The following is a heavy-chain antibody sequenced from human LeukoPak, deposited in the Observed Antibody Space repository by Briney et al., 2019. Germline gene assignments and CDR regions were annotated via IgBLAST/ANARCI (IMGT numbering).Heavy chain of an antibody. CDR3: ARDRGVRGGSYGAWFDP. CDR2: IYTSGST. D-gene: IGHD1-26*01. CDR1: GGSISSYY. V-gene: IGHV4-4*07. Sequence: SETLSLTCTVSGGSISSYYWSWIRQPAGKGLEWIGRIYTSGSTNYNPSLKSRVTMSVDTSKNQFSLKLSSVTAADTAVYYCARDRGVRGGSYGAWFDPWGQGTLVTVSS. J-gene: IGHJ5*02.